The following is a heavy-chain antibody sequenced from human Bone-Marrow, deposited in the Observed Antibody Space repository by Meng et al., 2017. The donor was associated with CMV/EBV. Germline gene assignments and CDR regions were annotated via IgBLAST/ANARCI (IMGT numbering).Heavy chain of an antibody. Sequence: SLKISCAASGFTFSSYAMSWVRQAPGKGLEWVSSIGWNSGKIGYADSVKGRFTISRDNAKNSLYLQMNSLRAEDTAVYYCARGDIVVVPAATPFDYWGQATLVTVSS. J-gene: IGHJ4*02. CDR3: ARGDIVVVPAATPFDY. CDR2: IGWNSGKI. V-gene: IGHV3-9*01. CDR1: GFTFSSYA. D-gene: IGHD2-2*01.